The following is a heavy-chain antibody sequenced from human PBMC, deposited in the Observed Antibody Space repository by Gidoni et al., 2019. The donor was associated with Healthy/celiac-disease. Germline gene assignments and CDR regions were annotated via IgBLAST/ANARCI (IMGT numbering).Heavy chain of an antibody. CDR3: ARDSFAYYDSSGYYFDY. Sequence: EVQLVESGGGLVKPGGSLRRSCAASGFTFSSYSMNWVRQAPGKGLEWVSSISSSSSYIYYADSVKGRFTISRDNAKNSLYLQMNSLRAEDTAVYYCARDSFAYYDSSGYYFDYWGQGTLVTVSS. D-gene: IGHD3-22*01. J-gene: IGHJ4*02. CDR2: ISSSSSYI. CDR1: GFTFSSYS. V-gene: IGHV3-21*01.